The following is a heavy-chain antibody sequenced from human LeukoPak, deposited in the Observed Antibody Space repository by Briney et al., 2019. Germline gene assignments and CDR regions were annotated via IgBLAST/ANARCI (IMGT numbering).Heavy chain of an antibody. D-gene: IGHD3-3*01. Sequence: GGSLRLSCAASGFTFSSYEMNWVRQAPGKGLEWVSYISSSGSTIYYADSVKGRFTISRDNAKNSLYLQMNSLRAEDTAVYYCARGDVYDFWSGYPYYFDYWGQGTLVTVSS. J-gene: IGHJ4*02. V-gene: IGHV3-48*03. CDR1: GFTFSSYE. CDR3: ARGDVYDFWSGYPYYFDY. CDR2: ISSSGSTI.